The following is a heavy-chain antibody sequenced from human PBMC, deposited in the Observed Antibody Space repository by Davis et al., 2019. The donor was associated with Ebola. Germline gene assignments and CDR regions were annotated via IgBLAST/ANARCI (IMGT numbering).Heavy chain of an antibody. J-gene: IGHJ4*02. CDR2: ISSKSSYI. V-gene: IGHV3-21*06. CDR3: AREDRGGSFYDY. D-gene: IGHD1-26*01. CDR1: GFSFTSYT. Sequence: PSETLSLTCAASGFSFTSYTMTWVRQAPGKGLEWVSSISSKSSYIYYADSVKGRFTISRDNANNSLYLQMNSLSAKDTAVYYCAREDRGGSFYDYWGQGILVTVSS.